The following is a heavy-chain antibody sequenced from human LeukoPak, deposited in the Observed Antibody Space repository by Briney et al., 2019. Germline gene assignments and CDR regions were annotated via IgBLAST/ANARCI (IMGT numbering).Heavy chain of an antibody. CDR3: ARHLPCSSTSCYNNYYYYMDV. CDR2: IYPGDSDT. Sequence: PGESLKISCKGSGYSFTSYWIGWVRQMPGKGLEWMGIIYPGDSDTRYSPSFQGQVTISADKSISTAYLQWSSLKASDTAMYYCARHLPCSSTSCYNNYYYYMDVWGKGTTVTVSS. CDR1: GYSFTSYW. J-gene: IGHJ6*03. V-gene: IGHV5-51*01. D-gene: IGHD2-2*02.